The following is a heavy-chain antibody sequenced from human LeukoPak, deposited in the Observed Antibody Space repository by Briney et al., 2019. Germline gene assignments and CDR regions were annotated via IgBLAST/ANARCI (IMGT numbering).Heavy chain of an antibody. D-gene: IGHD6-13*01. CDR3: ARGRGQQLFDY. CDR1: GGSISSYY. J-gene: IGHJ4*02. V-gene: IGHV4-59*01. CDR2: IYYSGST. Sequence: PSETLSLTCTVSGGSISSYYWSWIRQPPGKGLEWIGYIYYSGSTNYNPSLKSRVTISVDTSKNQFSLKLSSVTAADTAVYFCARGRGQQLFDYWGQGILVAVSS.